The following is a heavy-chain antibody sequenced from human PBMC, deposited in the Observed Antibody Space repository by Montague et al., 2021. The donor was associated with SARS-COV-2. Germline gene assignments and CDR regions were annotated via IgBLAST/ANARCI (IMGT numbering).Heavy chain of an antibody. D-gene: IGHD3-10*01. J-gene: IGHJ4*02. V-gene: IGHV4-34*01. CDR1: GGSFSGYY. Sequence: SETLSLTCAVYGGSFSGYYWSWIRQPPEKGLEWIGEINQSGRTNNNPSLESRVIISVDASKNQFSLKLSSVTAADTAVYYCARRGNSVWGVTVSAELDYWGQGILVIVSS. CDR3: ARRGNSVWGVTVSAELDY. CDR2: INQSGRT.